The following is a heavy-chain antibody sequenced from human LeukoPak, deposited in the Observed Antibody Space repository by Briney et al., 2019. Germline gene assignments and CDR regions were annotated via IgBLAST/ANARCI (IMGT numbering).Heavy chain of an antibody. V-gene: IGHV3-30-3*01. CDR3: ARTSSSSGDYYYYYMDV. CDR2: ISFDGSNK. D-gene: IGHD6-6*01. CDR1: GFTFSPYW. Sequence: GGSLTPSCAASGFTFSPYWMHWVGQPPARGLGGVAVISFDGSNKYYADSVKGRFTISRDNSKNTLYLQMNSLRAEDTAVYYCARTSSSSGDYYYYYMDVWGKGTTVTVSS. J-gene: IGHJ6*03.